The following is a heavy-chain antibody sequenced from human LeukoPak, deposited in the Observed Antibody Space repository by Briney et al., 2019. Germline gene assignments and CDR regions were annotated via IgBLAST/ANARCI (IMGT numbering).Heavy chain of an antibody. CDR1: GFTVRDFW. J-gene: IGHJ4*02. D-gene: IGHD4-23*01. V-gene: IGHV3-7*01. Sequence: GGSLRLSCAASGFTVRDFWMAWVRQAPGKGLEWVAHIREDRTADYYVDSVKGRFTISKDDGKNSLHLQMNSLRVEDTAVYYCVRGGWELDYWGQGTLVTVSS. CDR2: IREDRTAD. CDR3: VRGGWELDY.